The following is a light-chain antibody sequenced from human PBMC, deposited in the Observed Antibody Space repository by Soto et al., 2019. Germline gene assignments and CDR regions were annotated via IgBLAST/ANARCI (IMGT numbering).Light chain of an antibody. CDR2: DDN. J-gene: IGLJ1*01. CDR3: GSWNSSLSAYV. CDR1: SSNIGGNS. Sequence: QSVLTQPPSVSAAPGQKVTISGSGSSSNIGGNSVSWYQQLPATAPKLLIYDDNKRPSGIPDRFSGSKSGTSATLGITEFQTGDEADYYCGSWNSSLSAYVFGTGTKVTVL. V-gene: IGLV1-51*01.